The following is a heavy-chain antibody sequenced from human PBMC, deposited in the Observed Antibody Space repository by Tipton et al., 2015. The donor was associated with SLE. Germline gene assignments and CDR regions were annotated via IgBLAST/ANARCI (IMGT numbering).Heavy chain of an antibody. CDR1: GFIFSHYG. D-gene: IGHD1-26*01. CDR3: ARNSGTYSGGLDL. J-gene: IGHJ3*01. Sequence: RSLRLSCRASGFIFSHYGMHWVRQVPGKGLAWVAIIWYDGSQRYYVDSVKGRFTISRDDSRNTLDLQMNSLRVEDTAVYYCARNSGTYSGGLDLWGQGTMVTVSS. CDR2: IWYDGSQR. V-gene: IGHV3-33*01.